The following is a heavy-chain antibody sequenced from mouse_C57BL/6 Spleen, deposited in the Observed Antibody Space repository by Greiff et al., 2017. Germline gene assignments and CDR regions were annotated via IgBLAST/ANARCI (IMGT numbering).Heavy chain of an antibody. J-gene: IGHJ3*01. CDR2: IDPNSGGT. V-gene: IGHV1-72*01. CDR3: ARPYEGYYLAWFAY. D-gene: IGHD2-3*01. Sequence: QVHVKQPGAELVKPGASVKLSCKASGYTFTSYWMHWVKQRPGRGLEWIGRIDPNSGGTKYNEKFKSKATLTVDKPSSTAYMQLSSLTSEDSAVYYCARPYEGYYLAWFAYWGQGTLVTVSA. CDR1: GYTFTSYW.